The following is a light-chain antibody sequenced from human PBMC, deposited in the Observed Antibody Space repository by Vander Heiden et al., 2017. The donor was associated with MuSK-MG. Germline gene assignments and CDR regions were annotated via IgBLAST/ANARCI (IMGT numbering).Light chain of an antibody. CDR3: LQSNSTPIT. Sequence: DIQMTQSPSSLSASVGDRVTITCRASQSISSYLNWYRQKPGKAPKLLIYAASSLQSGVPSRFSGSGSGTDFTLTISRLQPEDFATYYCLQSNSTPITFGQGTRLEIK. J-gene: IGKJ5*01. V-gene: IGKV1-39*01. CDR2: AAS. CDR1: QSISSY.